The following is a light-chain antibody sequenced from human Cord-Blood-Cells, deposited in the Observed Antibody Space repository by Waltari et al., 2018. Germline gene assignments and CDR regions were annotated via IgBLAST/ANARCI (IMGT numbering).Light chain of an antibody. V-gene: IGLV2-23*03. Sequence: QTALTQPASASGSPGQSITISCTRTSSDVGSYNLVSWYQQHPGKAPKLMLYEGSQRPSGVSNRFAGSKSGNTAALTIAGLQAEDEADYYCCSYAGSSTFEFGGGTKLTVL. CDR2: EGS. CDR1: SSDVGSYNL. J-gene: IGLJ2*01. CDR3: CSYAGSSTFE.